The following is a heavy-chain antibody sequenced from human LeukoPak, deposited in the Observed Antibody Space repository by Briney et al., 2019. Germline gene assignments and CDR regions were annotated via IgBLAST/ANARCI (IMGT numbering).Heavy chain of an antibody. D-gene: IGHD3-16*01. CDR2: TGGPAET. CDR1: GFSFDVHA. V-gene: IGHV3-23*01. J-gene: IGHJ4*02. Sequence: GGSLRLSCAASGFSFDVHAMTWVRQAPGKGPEWVATTGGPAETFYADSVRGRFTISRDNSRYTLYLQMSRLRAEDSALYYCAKDWTSHNGVYDCLDFWGQGTQVTVSS. CDR3: AKDWTSHNGVYDCLDF.